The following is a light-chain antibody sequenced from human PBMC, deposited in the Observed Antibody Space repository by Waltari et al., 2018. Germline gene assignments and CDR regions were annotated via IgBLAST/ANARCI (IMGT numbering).Light chain of an antibody. V-gene: IGLV8-61*01. CDR1: SGSVSTSYY. CDR2: NTN. CDR3: VLYMGSGASV. J-gene: IGLJ3*02. Sequence: QTVVTQEPSFSVSPGGTVTLTCSFSSGSVSTSYYYSWYQQTPGQAPRTLIYNTNTRSSGVPDRFSGSILGNKAALTITGAQAEDESDYYCVLYMGSGASVFGGGTKLTVL.